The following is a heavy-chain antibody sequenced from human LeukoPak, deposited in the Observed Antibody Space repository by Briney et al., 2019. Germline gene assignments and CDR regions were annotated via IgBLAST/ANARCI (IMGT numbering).Heavy chain of an antibody. Sequence: GGSLRLSCAAFGFTFRRHAMSWVRQTPAKGLEWVSRIDSDGSDTIYADSVKGRFTTSRDNAKDTLYLQMNSLRAEDTAVYYCARGPFFHAFDIWGQGTMVTVSS. CDR3: ARGPFFHAFDI. CDR2: IDSDGSDT. CDR1: GFTFRRHA. J-gene: IGHJ3*02. D-gene: IGHD3-3*01. V-gene: IGHV3-74*01.